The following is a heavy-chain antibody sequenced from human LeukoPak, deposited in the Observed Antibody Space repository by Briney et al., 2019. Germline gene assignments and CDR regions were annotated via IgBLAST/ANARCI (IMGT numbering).Heavy chain of an antibody. Sequence: PGRSLRLSCAASGFTFSSYGMHWVRQAPAKGLEWVAVISYDGSNKYYADSVKGRFTISRDNSKNTLYLQMDSLRAEDTAVYYCVFEGRADAFDIWGQGTMVTVYS. CDR3: VFEGRADAFDI. CDR1: GFTFSSYG. D-gene: IGHD3-10*01. J-gene: IGHJ3*02. CDR2: ISYDGSNK. V-gene: IGHV3-30*03.